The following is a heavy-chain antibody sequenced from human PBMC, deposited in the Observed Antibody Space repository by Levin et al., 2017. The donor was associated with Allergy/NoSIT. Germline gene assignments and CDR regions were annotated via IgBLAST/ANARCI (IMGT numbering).Heavy chain of an antibody. CDR3: ARVGVTPGAFDI. V-gene: IGHV3-66*01. CDR1: GFTVSSDY. J-gene: IGHJ3*02. Sequence: GGSLRLSCAASGFTVSSDYMSWVRQAPGKGLEWVSVIYSSGSTYYADSVKGRFTISRDNSKNTLYLQMNSLRAEDTAVYYCARVGVTPGAFDIWGQGTMVTVSS. CDR2: IYSSGST. D-gene: IGHD2-15*01.